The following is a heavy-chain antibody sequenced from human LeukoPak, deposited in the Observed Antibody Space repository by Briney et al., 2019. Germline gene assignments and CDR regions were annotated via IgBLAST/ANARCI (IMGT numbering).Heavy chain of an antibody. Sequence: SEPLSLTCAVYGGSFSGYYWSWIRKPPGKGLEWIGEINHSGSTNYNPSLKSRVTIPVDRSKHQYSLKLSSVTDGDTAVYYCARETDGDYFDYWGQGTLVTVSS. CDR1: GGSFSGYY. CDR2: INHSGST. J-gene: IGHJ4*02. V-gene: IGHV4-34*01. CDR3: ARETDGDYFDY. D-gene: IGHD4-17*01.